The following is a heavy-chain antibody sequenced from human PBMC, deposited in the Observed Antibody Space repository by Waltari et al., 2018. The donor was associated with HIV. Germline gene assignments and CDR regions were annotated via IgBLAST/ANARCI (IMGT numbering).Heavy chain of an antibody. J-gene: IGHJ6*02. Sequence: QVQLVQSGAEVKKPGASVKVSCKASGYTLTSYAINWVRQAPGQRLEWMGWINAGNDNTKYSQKFQGRVTITRDTSANTAYMELSSLRSEDTAVYYCARWFSSSWYYYGMDVWGQGTTVTVSS. CDR2: INAGNDNT. CDR1: GYTLTSYA. CDR3: ARWFSSSWYYYGMDV. D-gene: IGHD6-13*01. V-gene: IGHV1-3*01.